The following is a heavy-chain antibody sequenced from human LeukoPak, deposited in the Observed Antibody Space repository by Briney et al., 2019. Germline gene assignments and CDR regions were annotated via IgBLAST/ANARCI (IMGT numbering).Heavy chain of an antibody. CDR1: GFTFSSYS. J-gene: IGHJ6*04. CDR3: AELGISMIGGV. CDR2: ISSSGSTI. V-gene: IGHV3-48*04. Sequence: PGGSLRLSCAASGFTFSSYSMNWVRQAPGEGPAWVSYISSSGSTIYYADSVKGRFTISRDNAKNSLYLQMNSLRAEDTAVYYCAELGISMIGGVWGKGTTVTISS. D-gene: IGHD3-10*02.